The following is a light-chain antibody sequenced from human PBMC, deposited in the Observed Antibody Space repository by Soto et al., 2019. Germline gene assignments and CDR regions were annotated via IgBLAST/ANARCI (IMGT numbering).Light chain of an antibody. CDR1: QGISSY. Sequence: DIQLTQSPSFLSASVGDRVTITCRASQGISSYLAWYQQKPGKAPKLLIYAASTFQSGVPSRFSGSGSGTEFTLTISSPQPEDFATYYCQQLNSYPRVTFGGGTKVEIK. V-gene: IGKV1-9*01. CDR3: QQLNSYPRVT. CDR2: AAS. J-gene: IGKJ4*01.